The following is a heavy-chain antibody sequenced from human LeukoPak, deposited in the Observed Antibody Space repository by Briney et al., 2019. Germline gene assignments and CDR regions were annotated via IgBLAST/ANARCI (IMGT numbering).Heavy chain of an antibody. D-gene: IGHD2-2*01. J-gene: IGHJ6*03. Sequence: SETLSLTCAVYGGSFSGYYWSWIRQPPGKGLEWIGEINHSGSTNYNPSLKSRVTISVDTSKNQFSLKLSSVTAADTAVYYCARVEYQQSVRGYYYMDVWGKGTTVTVSS. CDR3: ARVEYQQSVRGYYYMDV. CDR1: GGSFSGYY. CDR2: INHSGST. V-gene: IGHV4-34*01.